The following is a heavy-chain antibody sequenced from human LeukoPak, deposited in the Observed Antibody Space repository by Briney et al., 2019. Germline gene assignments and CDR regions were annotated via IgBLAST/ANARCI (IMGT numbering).Heavy chain of an antibody. V-gene: IGHV4-34*01. CDR1: GGSFSGYY. J-gene: IGHJ6*03. D-gene: IGHD4-23*01. CDR3: ARREPHGDYGGKIRYYYYMDV. CDR2: INHSGNT. Sequence: SETLSLTCAVYGGSFSGYYWSWIRQPPGKGLEWIGEINHSGNTNSNPSLKSRVAMSVDTSKNQFSLKLSSLTAADTAMYYCARREPHGDYGGKIRYYYYMDVWGKGTTITISS.